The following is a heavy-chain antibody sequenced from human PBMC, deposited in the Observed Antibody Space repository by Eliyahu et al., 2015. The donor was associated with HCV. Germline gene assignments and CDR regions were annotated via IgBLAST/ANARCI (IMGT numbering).Heavy chain of an antibody. CDR3: AREGSRSTLR. J-gene: IGHJ4*02. Sequence: QIQLQQSGPGLVKSSQTLSLSCAISGXSVSSNSAAWNWIRQSPSXGLEWLGRTYYRSKWYTDHAVSMKSRISXNADTSKNQFSLQLNSVTPEDTAVYYCAREGSRSTLRWGQGTLVTVSS. CDR2: TYYRSKWYT. D-gene: IGHD1-26*01. CDR1: GXSVSSNSAA. V-gene: IGHV6-1*01.